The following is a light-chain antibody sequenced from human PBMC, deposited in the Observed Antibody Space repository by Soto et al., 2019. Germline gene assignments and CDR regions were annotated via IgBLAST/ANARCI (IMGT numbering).Light chain of an antibody. CDR3: QQYGSSLFS. V-gene: IGKV3-20*01. CDR1: QSVSSTF. J-gene: IGKJ3*01. CDR2: AAS. Sequence: EIVLTQSPGTLSLSPGERATLSCRASQSVSSTFLAWYQQKPGQAPRLLIYAASGRATGIPDRFSGSGSGTDFTLTISRLEPEDFAVYYCQQYGSSLFSFGPGTKVDIK.